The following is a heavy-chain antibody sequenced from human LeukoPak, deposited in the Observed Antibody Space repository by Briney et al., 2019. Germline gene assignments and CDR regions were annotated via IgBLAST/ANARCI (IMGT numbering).Heavy chain of an antibody. J-gene: IGHJ6*03. D-gene: IGHD5-18*01. V-gene: IGHV4-59*01. Sequence: SETLSLTCTVSGRSITSYYWGWIRQPPGKGLEWIGYIYYSGSTNYNPSLKSRVTISVDPSKNQFSLKMSSVTSTYTAVYYWARGGFGGYRYGIYYYYYFVHVWGKGTTVTVSS. CDR2: IYYSGST. CDR3: ARGGFGGYRYGIYYYYYFVHV. CDR1: GRSITSYY.